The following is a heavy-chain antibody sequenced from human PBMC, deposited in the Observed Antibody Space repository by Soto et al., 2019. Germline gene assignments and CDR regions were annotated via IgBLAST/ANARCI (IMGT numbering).Heavy chain of an antibody. D-gene: IGHD3-22*01. CDR3: AREADYYDKSGYYRSFDY. J-gene: IGHJ4*02. CDR2: VFYIGST. CDR1: GGSVSSGNYY. Sequence: SETLSLTCTVSGGSVSSGNYYWSWMRQPPGKGLEWIGYVFYIGSTNYNPSLKSRVTISVDTSKNQFSLNLTSVTAADTAVFYCAREADYYDKSGYYRSFDYWGQGALVTVSS. V-gene: IGHV4-61*01.